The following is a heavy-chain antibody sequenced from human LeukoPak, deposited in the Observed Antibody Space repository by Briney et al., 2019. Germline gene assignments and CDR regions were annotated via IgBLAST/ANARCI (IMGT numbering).Heavy chain of an antibody. CDR1: GFTFSTYS. CDR2: ISSSGPI. CDR3: ARRFGY. J-gene: IGHJ4*02. V-gene: IGHV3-48*02. Sequence: GGSLRLSCAASGFTFSTYSMSWVRQAPGKGLEWVSYISSSGPISYADSVRGRFTISRDNAKNSLYLQMNSLRDEDTAVYYCARRFGYWGQGTLVTVSS.